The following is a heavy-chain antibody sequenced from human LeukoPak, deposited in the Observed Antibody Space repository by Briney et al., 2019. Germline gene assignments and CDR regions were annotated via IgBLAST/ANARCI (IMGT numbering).Heavy chain of an antibody. Sequence: GASVKVSCKASGYTFTSYGISWLRQAPGQGLEWMGWISAYNGNTNYSQKLQGRGTMTTDTSTSTAYMELRSLRSDDTAVYYCARDKGAPMVRGVYGMDVWGKGTTVTVSS. CDR3: ARDKGAPMVRGVYGMDV. D-gene: IGHD3-10*01. CDR1: GYTFTSYG. V-gene: IGHV1-18*04. J-gene: IGHJ6*04. CDR2: ISAYNGNT.